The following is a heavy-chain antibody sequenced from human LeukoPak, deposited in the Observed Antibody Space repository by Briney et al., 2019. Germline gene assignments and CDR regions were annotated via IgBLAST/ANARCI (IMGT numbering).Heavy chain of an antibody. CDR1: RFTFSSYW. CDR3: ARDDILTVFDY. Sequence: GGSLRLSCAASRFTFSSYWMSWFRQAPGKGLEWVANIKQDGSEKYYVDSVKGRFTISRDNAKNSLYLQMNSLRAEDTAVYYCARDDILTVFDYWGQGTLVTVSS. V-gene: IGHV3-7*01. CDR2: IKQDGSEK. D-gene: IGHD3-9*01. J-gene: IGHJ4*02.